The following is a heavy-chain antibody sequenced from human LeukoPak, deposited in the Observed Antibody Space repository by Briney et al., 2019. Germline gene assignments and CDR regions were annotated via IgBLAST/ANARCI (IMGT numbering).Heavy chain of an antibody. J-gene: IGHJ4*02. V-gene: IGHV4-30-2*01. CDR1: GGSISSGGYF. Sequence: SETLSLTCAVSGGSISSGGYFWSWIRQPPGKGLEWIGYIYHSGSTYYNPSLKSRVTISVDRSKNQFSLKLSSVTAADTAVYYCARATYYFDYWGQGTLVTVSS. D-gene: IGHD3-16*01. CDR2: IYHSGST. CDR3: ARATYYFDY.